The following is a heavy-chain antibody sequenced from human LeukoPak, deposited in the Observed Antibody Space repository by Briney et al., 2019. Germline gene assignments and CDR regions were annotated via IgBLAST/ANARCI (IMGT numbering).Heavy chain of an antibody. V-gene: IGHV1-18*01. CDR2: ISAYNGNT. CDR3: ARDSHDYVWGSYRYDY. CDR1: GGTFSSYA. J-gene: IGHJ4*02. D-gene: IGHD3-16*02. Sequence: ASVKVSCKASGGTFSSYAISWVRQAPGQGLEWMGWISAYNGNTNYAQKLQGRVTMATDTSTSTAYMELRSLRSDDTAVYYCARDSHDYVWGSYRYDYWGQGTLVTVSS.